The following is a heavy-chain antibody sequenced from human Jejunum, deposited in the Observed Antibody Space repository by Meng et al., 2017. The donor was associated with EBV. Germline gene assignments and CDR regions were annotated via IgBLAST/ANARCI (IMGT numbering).Heavy chain of an antibody. Sequence: QVQLVQSGAEVKQPGASVRVSCKASGSTSTGYFIHWVRQAPGQGLEWMGRINPNSGGTSYTQKFQGRVTMTRDTSITTAYMELSRLGSDDTAVYYCARDYSDSSRQGYWGQGTLVTVSS. J-gene: IGHJ4*02. V-gene: IGHV1-2*06. CDR3: ARDYSDSSRQGY. CDR1: GSTSTGYF. D-gene: IGHD3-22*01. CDR2: INPNSGGT.